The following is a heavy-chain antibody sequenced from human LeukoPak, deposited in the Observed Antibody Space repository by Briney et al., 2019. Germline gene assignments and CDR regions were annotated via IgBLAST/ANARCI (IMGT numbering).Heavy chain of an antibody. Sequence: SETLSLTCTVSGGSISSYYWSWIRQPPGKGLEWIGYIYYTGSTNYNPSLKSRVTISVDTSKNQFSLKLNSVTAADTAVYFCARTTEGGYTYDYFYYYYMDVWGKGTTVTIFS. V-gene: IGHV4-59*01. J-gene: IGHJ6*03. CDR1: GGSISSYY. CDR2: IYYTGST. D-gene: IGHD5-18*01. CDR3: ARTTEGGYTYDYFYYYYMDV.